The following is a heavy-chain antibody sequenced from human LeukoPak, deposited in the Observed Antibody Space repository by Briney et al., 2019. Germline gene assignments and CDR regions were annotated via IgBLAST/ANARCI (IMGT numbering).Heavy chain of an antibody. V-gene: IGHV3-48*03. CDR1: GFTFSSYE. CDR3: AREGLFELWLFDY. D-gene: IGHD5-18*01. Sequence: GGSLRLSCAASGFTFSSYEKNWVRQAPGKGLEWVSYISSSGSTIYYADSVNGRFTISKDNAKNSLYLQMTSLRADDTAVYYCAREGLFELWLFDYWGQGTLVTVSS. J-gene: IGHJ4*02. CDR2: ISSSGSTI.